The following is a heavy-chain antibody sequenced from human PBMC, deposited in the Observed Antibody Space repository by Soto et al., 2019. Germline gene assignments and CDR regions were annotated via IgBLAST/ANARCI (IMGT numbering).Heavy chain of an antibody. CDR2: IKGETDGGTT. Sequence: GGSLRLCCAACRFTFSNAFMSWVRQAPGKGLEWIGRIKGETDGGTTDYAAPVKGRFTISRDHSKDTLYLHMNSLKTEDTAVYYCTTGLSNGYYNFDYWGQGT. V-gene: IGHV3-15*01. D-gene: IGHD3-22*01. CDR3: TTGLSNGYYNFDY. CDR1: RFTFSNAF. J-gene: IGHJ4*02.